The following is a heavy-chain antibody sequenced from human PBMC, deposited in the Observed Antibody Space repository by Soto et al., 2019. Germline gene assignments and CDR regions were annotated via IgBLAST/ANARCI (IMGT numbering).Heavy chain of an antibody. D-gene: IGHD6-13*01. J-gene: IGHJ4*02. Sequence: GGSLRLSCAASGFTFSSNWMHWVRQAPGKGLVWVSRINSDGSITSYADSVKGQFTISRDNAKNTLYLQMNSLRADDTAVYYCARGSSSWYVSFDCWGQGTLVTVSS. V-gene: IGHV3-74*01. CDR1: GFTFSSNW. CDR2: INSDGSIT. CDR3: ARGSSSWYVSFDC.